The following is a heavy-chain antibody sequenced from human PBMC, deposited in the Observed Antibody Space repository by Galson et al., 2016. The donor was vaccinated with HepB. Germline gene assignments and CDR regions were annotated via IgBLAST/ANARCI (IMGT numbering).Heavy chain of an antibody. J-gene: IGHJ6*02. Sequence: SLRLSCAASGFTFDDYAVHWVRQPPGKGLEWVSGISWNSGSIDYADSVKGRFTISRDDAKKSLFLQMNSLRAEDTAVYYCARAREYTRTIGRMDVWGRGTTVTVSS. D-gene: IGHD6-6*01. CDR1: GFTFDDYA. V-gene: IGHV3-9*01. CDR3: ARAREYTRTIGRMDV. CDR2: ISWNSGSI.